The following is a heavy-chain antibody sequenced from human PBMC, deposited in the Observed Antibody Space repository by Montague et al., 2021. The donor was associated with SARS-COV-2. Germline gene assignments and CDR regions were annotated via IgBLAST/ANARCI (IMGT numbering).Heavy chain of an antibody. D-gene: IGHD3-3*01. CDR1: GFTFSNYD. Sequence: SLRLSCAASGFTFSNYDMNWVRQAPGKGPEWISYISTSAYTTSYAVSVMGRFIISRDNGKNSLYLQMNSLRVEDTAVYYCTRDLWSIVGVCLDIWGQGTKVTVSS. V-gene: IGHV3-48*03. CDR2: ISTSAYTT. J-gene: IGHJ3*02. CDR3: TRDLWSIVGVCLDI.